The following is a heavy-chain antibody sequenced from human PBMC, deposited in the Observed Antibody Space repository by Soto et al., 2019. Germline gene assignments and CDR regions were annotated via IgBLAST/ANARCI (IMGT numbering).Heavy chain of an antibody. Sequence: QVQLVESGGGVVQPGRSLRLSCAASGFTFSSYAMHWVRQAPGKGLEWVAVISYDGSNKYYADSVKGRFTISRDNSKNTLYLQMNSLRAEDTAVYYCASGPWIQLCPDYWGQGTLVTVSS. J-gene: IGHJ4*02. CDR3: ASGPWIQLCPDY. CDR2: ISYDGSNK. D-gene: IGHD5-18*01. CDR1: GFTFSSYA. V-gene: IGHV3-30-3*01.